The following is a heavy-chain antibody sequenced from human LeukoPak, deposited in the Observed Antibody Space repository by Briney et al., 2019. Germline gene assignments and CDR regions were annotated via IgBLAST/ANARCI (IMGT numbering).Heavy chain of an antibody. J-gene: IGHJ5*02. CDR2: IYYSGST. CDR3: ARHGYCSSTSCYMGGENWFDP. V-gene: IGHV4-39*01. Sequence: SETLSLTCTVSGGSISSSSYYWGWIRQPPGKGLEWIGSIYYSGSTYYNPSLKSRVTISVDTSKNQFSLKLSSVTAADTAVNYCARHGYCSSTSCYMGGENWFDPWGQGTLVTVSS. CDR1: GGSISSSSYY. D-gene: IGHD2-2*03.